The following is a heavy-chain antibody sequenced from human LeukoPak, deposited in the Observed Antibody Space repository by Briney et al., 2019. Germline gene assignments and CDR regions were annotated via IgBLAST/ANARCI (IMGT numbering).Heavy chain of an antibody. CDR1: GFTFGSYE. CDR3: ARVGLIQLWLREGYYFDY. J-gene: IGHJ4*02. Sequence: GGSLRLSCAASGFTFGSYEMNWVRQAPGKGLEWVSYISSSGSTIYYADSVKGRFTISRDNAKNSLYLQMNSLRAEDTAVYYCARVGLIQLWLREGYYFDYWGQGTLVTVSS. CDR2: ISSSGSTI. D-gene: IGHD5-18*01. V-gene: IGHV3-48*03.